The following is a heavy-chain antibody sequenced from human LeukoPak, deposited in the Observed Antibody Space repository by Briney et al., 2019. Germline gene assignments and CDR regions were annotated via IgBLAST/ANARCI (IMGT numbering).Heavy chain of an antibody. J-gene: IGHJ4*02. CDR2: IKQDGSEK. CDR3: ARYTTAGYSSGWYGPSFDY. D-gene: IGHD6-19*01. V-gene: IGHV3-7*01. Sequence: GGSLRLSCAASGFTFSSYEMNWVRQAPGKGLEWVANIKQDGSEKYYVDSVKGRFTISRDNAKNSLYLQMNSLRAEDTAVYYCARYTTAGYSSGWYGPSFDYWGQGTLVTVSS. CDR1: GFTFSSYE.